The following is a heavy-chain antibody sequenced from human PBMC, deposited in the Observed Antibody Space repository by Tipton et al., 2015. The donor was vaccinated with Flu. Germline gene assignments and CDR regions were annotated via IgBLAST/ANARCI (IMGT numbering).Heavy chain of an antibody. CDR3: ARRGWELSDAFDI. V-gene: IGHV4-59*08. Sequence: LRLSCTVSGGSISSYYWSWIRQPPGKGLEWIGYIYYSGSTNYNPSLKSRVTISVDTSKNQFSLKLSSVTAADTAVYYCARRGWELSDAFDIWGQGTMVTVSS. J-gene: IGHJ3*02. CDR1: GGSISSYY. CDR2: IYYSGST. D-gene: IGHD1-26*01.